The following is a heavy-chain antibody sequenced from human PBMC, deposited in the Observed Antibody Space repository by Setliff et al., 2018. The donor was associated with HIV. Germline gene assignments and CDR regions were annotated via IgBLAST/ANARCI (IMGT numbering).Heavy chain of an antibody. J-gene: IGHJ5*02. CDR2: IYTSGST. D-gene: IGHD2-8*02. CDR3: ARAGDCTEASCPKARFDP. CDR1: GGSISSGSYF. Sequence: SETLSLTCTVSGGSISSGSYFWSWIRQPAGKGLEWIGHIYTSGSTNYNPSLKSRVTTSVDTSKNHFSLRLSSVTAADTAVYYCARAGDCTEASCPKARFDPWGPGILVTVSS. V-gene: IGHV4-61*09.